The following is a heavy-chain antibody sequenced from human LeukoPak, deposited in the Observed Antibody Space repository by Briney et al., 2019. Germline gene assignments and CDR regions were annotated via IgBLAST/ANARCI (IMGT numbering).Heavy chain of an antibody. CDR2: IYYSGST. CDR3: ARDPLRITSWYFDL. D-gene: IGHD3-10*01. V-gene: IGHV4-59*01. J-gene: IGHJ2*01. Sequence: TPSETLSLICTVFGGSISSYCWSWIRQPPGNGLEWLVDIYYSGSTNYNPSLKSRVTISVATSKNQFSLKLSPVTAADTAVYYCARDPLRITSWYFDLWGRGTLVTVSS. CDR1: GGSISSYC.